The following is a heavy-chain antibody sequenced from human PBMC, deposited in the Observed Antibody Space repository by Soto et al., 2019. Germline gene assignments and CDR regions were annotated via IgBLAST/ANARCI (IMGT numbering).Heavy chain of an antibody. J-gene: IGHJ6*02. CDR1: GFTFANYA. Sequence: VQLLESGGGLVQPGGSLGLSCAGSGFTFANYAMSWVRQAPGKGLEWVSVLSNSGGTRYYADSVKGRFTISRDNFKNTLYLQLDSLRAEDTAIYYCARFEGGASGTYGLDVWGQGTTVTVSS. D-gene: IGHD3-10*01. CDR2: LSNSGGTR. CDR3: ARFEGGASGTYGLDV. V-gene: IGHV3-23*01.